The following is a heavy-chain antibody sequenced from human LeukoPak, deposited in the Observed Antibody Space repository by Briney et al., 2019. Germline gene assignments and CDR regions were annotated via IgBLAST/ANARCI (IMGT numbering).Heavy chain of an antibody. Sequence: GASVKVSCKASGYTFTGSYMHWVRQAPGQGLEWMGWINPNSGGTNYAQKFQGRVTMTRDTSISTAYMELSRLRSDDTAVYYCASITMVRGVINDYWGQGTLVTVSS. CDR2: INPNSGGT. V-gene: IGHV1-2*02. D-gene: IGHD3-10*01. CDR1: GYTFTGSY. CDR3: ASITMVRGVINDY. J-gene: IGHJ4*02.